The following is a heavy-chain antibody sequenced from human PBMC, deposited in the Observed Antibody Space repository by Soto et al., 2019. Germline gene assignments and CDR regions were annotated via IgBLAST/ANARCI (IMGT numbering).Heavy chain of an antibody. V-gene: IGHV1-3*01. J-gene: IGHJ4*02. CDR1: GYTFTSYA. D-gene: IGHD2-2*01. Sequence: QVQLVQSGAEVKKPGASVKVSCKASGYTFTSYAMHWVRQAPGQRLEWMGWINAGNGNTKYSQKFQGRVTITRDTSASTAYMELGSLRSEDTAVYYCARDAAFYCSSTSCYDVELDYWGQGTLVTVSS. CDR2: INAGNGNT. CDR3: ARDAAFYCSSTSCYDVELDY.